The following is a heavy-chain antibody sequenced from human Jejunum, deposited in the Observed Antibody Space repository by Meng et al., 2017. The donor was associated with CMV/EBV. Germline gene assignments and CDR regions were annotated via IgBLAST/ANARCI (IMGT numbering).Heavy chain of an antibody. CDR3: ARDRGPNTLDY. CDR1: GFTFDDNG. D-gene: IGHD2-8*01. CDR2: IKHDGGEI. J-gene: IGHJ4*02. V-gene: IGHV3-7*01. Sequence: AAAGFTFDDNGMNWVRQAPGKGLEWVATIKHDGGEIYYVDSVKGRFTISRDNAKNSLFLQMNRLRAEDTAVYYCARDRGPNTLDYWGQGTLVTVSS.